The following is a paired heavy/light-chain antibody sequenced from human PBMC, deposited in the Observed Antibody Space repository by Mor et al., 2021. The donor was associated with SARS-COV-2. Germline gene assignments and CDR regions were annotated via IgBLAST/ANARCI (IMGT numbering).Light chain of an antibody. CDR2: KAS. CDR3: QQYNSYPWKT. J-gene: IGKJ1*01. Sequence: DIQMTQFPSTLSASVGDRVTITCRASQSISSWLAWYQQKPGKAPDLLIYKASSLESGVPSRFSGSGSGTEFTLTISSLQPDDFATYYCQQYNSYPWKTFGQGTKVEIK. V-gene: IGKV1-5*03. CDR1: QSISSW.
Heavy chain of an antibody. Sequence: EVQLVESGGRLVQPGRSLRLSCAASGFTVSSNYMNWVRQAPGKGLEWVSVIYRGGSAYYADSVKGRFTISRDNSKNTLYLQMNSLRAEDTAVYYCARDPMLASDYYDSSGRLRGGMDVWGQGTTVTVSS. J-gene: IGHJ6*02. CDR3: ARDPMLASDYYDSSGRLRGGMDV. D-gene: IGHD3-22*01. V-gene: IGHV3-66*01. CDR2: IYRGGSA. CDR1: GFTVSSNY.